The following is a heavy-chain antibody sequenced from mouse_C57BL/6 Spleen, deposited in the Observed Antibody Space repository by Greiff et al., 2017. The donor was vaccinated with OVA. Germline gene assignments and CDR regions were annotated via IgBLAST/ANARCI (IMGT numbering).Heavy chain of an antibody. CDR2: IWRGGST. J-gene: IGHJ1*03. V-gene: IGHV2-5*01. Sequence: QVQLKESGPGLVQPSQSLSITCTVSGFSLTSYGVHWVRQSPGKGLEWLGVIWRGGSTDYYAAFMSRLSITKDNSKSQVFFKMNSLQADDTAIYYCAKRDYYCSSYVDVWGTGTTVTVSS. CDR3: AKRDYYCSSYVDV. D-gene: IGHD1-1*01. CDR1: GFSLTSYG.